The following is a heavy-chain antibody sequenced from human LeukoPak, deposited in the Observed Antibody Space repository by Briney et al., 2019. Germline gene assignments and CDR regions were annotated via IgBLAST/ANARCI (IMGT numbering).Heavy chain of an antibody. Sequence: GGSLRLSCAASGFTFSSYAMSWVRQAPGKGLEWVSAISWSGGSTYYADSVKGRFTISRDNSKNTLYLQMNSLRAEDTAVYYCAKSRRGSGSSYSYYCYYGMDVWSQGTTVTVSS. D-gene: IGHD3-10*01. J-gene: IGHJ6*02. CDR3: AKSRRGSGSSYSYYCYYGMDV. V-gene: IGHV3-23*01. CDR2: ISWSGGST. CDR1: GFTFSSYA.